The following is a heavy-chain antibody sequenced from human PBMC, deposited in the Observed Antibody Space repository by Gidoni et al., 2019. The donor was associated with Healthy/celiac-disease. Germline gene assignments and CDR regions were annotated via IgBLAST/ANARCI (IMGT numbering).Heavy chain of an antibody. V-gene: IGHV4-39*07. CDR3: AREGHRSASFFDY. J-gene: IGHJ4*01. CDR2: IDFSGTT. Sequence: QLQLQESGPGLVKPSETLSLTCTVPSGSFSSRSYFWGWIRQAPGKGLEWIGSIDFSGTTAYTSSLKSRFTMSIDTSNNQFSLDLNSVTAADTAVYYCAREGHRSASFFDYWGQGIQVTVSS. CDR1: SGSFSSRSYF.